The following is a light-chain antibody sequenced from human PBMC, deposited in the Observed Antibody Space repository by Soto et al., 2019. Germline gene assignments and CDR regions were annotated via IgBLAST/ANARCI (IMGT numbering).Light chain of an antibody. CDR2: DVS. V-gene: IGLV2-14*01. CDR3: NSFTCATGTTPYV. CDR1: SSDVGGYNY. J-gene: IGLJ1*01. Sequence: QSALTQPASVSGSPGQSITISCTGTSSDVGGYNYVSWYQQHPGEAPRLIIYDVSNRPSGVSDRFSGSKSGDTASLTVSGLQAEEEGDYYGNSFTCATGTTPYVFGTGTKLTVL.